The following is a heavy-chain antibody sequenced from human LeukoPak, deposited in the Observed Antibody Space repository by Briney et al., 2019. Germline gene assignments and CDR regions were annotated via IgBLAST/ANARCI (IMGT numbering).Heavy chain of an antibody. CDR1: GGSISSYY. CDR2: IYYSGST. Sequence: SETLCPTCTVSGGSISSYYWSWIRQPPGKGLEWIGYIYYSGSTNYNPSLKSRVTISVDTSKNQFSLKLSSVTAADTAVYYCARHSSGSYAGYNDYWGQGPVVSVSS. J-gene: IGHJ4*02. V-gene: IGHV4-59*08. CDR3: ARHSSGSYAGYNDY. D-gene: IGHD6-19*01.